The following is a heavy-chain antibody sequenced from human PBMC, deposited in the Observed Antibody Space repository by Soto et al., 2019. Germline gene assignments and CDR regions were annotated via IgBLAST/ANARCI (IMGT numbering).Heavy chain of an antibody. CDR2: MNPNSGNT. CDR1: GYTFTSYE. D-gene: IGHD1-26*01. J-gene: IGHJ4*02. V-gene: IGHV1-8*01. Sequence: QVQLVQSGAEVKKPGASVKVSCKASGYTFTSYEINWVRQATGQGLEWMGWMNPNSGNTCFAQKFQGRVTMTSDTSISTAYMELGSLKSEDAAVYYCARGSRELLSFDYWGQGTLVTVSS. CDR3: ARGSRELLSFDY.